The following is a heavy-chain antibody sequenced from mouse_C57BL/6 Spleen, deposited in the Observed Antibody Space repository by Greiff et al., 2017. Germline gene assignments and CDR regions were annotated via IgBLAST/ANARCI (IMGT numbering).Heavy chain of an antibody. V-gene: IGHV2-2*01. D-gene: IGHD2-4*01. CDR3: ARNFDYGRDYYAMDY. J-gene: IGHJ4*01. Sequence: QVQLKASGPGLVQPSQSLSITCTVSGFSLTSYGVHWVRQSPGKGLEWLGVIWSGGSTDYNAAFISRLSISKDNSKSQVFFKMNSLQADDTAIYYCARNFDYGRDYYAMDYWGQGTSVTVSS. CDR1: GFSLTSYG. CDR2: IWSGGST.